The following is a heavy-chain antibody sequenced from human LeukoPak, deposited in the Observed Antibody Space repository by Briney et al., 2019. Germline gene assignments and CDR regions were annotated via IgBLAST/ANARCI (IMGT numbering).Heavy chain of an antibody. CDR2: INHSGST. J-gene: IGHJ4*02. CDR1: GGSFSGYY. CDR3: ARSMGGFGVVTPFDY. V-gene: IGHV4-34*01. D-gene: IGHD3-3*01. Sequence: SETLSLSCAVYGGSFSGYYWSWIRQPPGKGLEWIGEINHSGSTNYNPSLKSRGTISVDTSKNQFSLKLSSVTAADTAVYYCARSMGGFGVVTPFDYWGQGTLVTVSS.